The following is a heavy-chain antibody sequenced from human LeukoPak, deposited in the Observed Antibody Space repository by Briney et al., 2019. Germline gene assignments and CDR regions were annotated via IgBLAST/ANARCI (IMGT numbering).Heavy chain of an antibody. CDR1: GYTFTSYY. Sequence: ASVKVSCKASGYTFTSYYMHWVRQAPGKGLAWMGWMNANRGNTGFAQKFQGRVTMTRDTSISTAYLELSSLRSEDTAVYYCARSGGYHPLDYWGQGTLVTVSS. J-gene: IGHJ4*02. D-gene: IGHD5-12*01. CDR3: ARSGGYHPLDY. V-gene: IGHV1-8*02. CDR2: MNANRGNT.